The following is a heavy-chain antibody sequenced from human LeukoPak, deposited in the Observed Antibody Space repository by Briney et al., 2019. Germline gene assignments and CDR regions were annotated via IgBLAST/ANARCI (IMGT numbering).Heavy chain of an antibody. V-gene: IGHV3-30-3*01. CDR2: ILYDGSNK. CDR1: GFTFSSYA. D-gene: IGHD3-10*01. CDR3: ARSSYYYGSGSYPDY. Sequence: GRSLRLSCAASGFTFSSYAMHWVRQAPGKGLEWVAIILYDGSNKNYADSVKGRFTISRDNSKNTLYLQMDSLRAEDTAVYYCARSSYYYGSGSYPDYWGQGTLVTVSS. J-gene: IGHJ4*02.